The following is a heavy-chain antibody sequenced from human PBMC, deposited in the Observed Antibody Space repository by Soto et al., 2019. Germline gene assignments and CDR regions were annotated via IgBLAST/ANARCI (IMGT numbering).Heavy chain of an antibody. V-gene: IGHV4-30-4*02. CDR3: ARAQGSGFLVS. Sequence: SDTLSLTCTVSGGSLSSGDYYWSWIRQPPGKGLEWIGYIYYSGSTYYNPSLKSRVTISVDTSKNQFSLKLSSVTAADTAVYYCARAQGSGFLVSWGQGTLVTVSS. J-gene: IGHJ4*02. CDR2: IYYSGST. CDR1: GGSLSSGDYY. D-gene: IGHD3-10*01.